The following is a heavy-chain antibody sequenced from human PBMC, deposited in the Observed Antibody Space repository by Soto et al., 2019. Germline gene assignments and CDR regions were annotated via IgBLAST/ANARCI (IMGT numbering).Heavy chain of an antibody. Sequence: QITLKESGPTLVQPTQTLTLTCTFSGFSLSTSGEGVGWIRQPPGKALEWLALIHWNDDKRYGPSLKSRLTITKDTSKNQVVLTMTSLDPVDTATYFCTHRRCGGGSCYNVFDIWGQGAMVTVSS. D-gene: IGHD2-15*01. V-gene: IGHV2-5*06. CDR1: GFSLSTSGEG. CDR2: IHWNDDK. J-gene: IGHJ3*02. CDR3: THRRCGGGSCYNVFDI.